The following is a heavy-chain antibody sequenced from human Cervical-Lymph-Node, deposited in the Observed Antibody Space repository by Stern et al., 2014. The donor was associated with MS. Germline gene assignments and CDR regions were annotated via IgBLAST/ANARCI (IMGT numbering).Heavy chain of an antibody. CDR2: ITWNSGFR. J-gene: IGHJ3*01. D-gene: IGHD5-12*01. CDR3: TKDLSEDSGWGSKLKPDAFDL. V-gene: IGHV3-9*01. Sequence: EVQLVESGGGLVQPGRSLRLSCAASGFTFDDFVMHWVRQAPGKGLEWVSGITWNSGFRDYADSVKGRFTISRDNAKNSLYLQMNSLRAEDTALYYCTKDLSEDSGWGSKLKPDAFDLWGQGTMVTVSS. CDR1: GFTFDDFV.